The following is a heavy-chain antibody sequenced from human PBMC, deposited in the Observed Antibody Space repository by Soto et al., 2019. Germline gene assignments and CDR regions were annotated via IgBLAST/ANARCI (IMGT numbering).Heavy chain of an antibody. V-gene: IGHV3-30*18. D-gene: IGHD3-22*01. J-gene: IGHJ4*02. CDR2: ISYDGNNR. CDR1: GFSFSHYG. Sequence: QVQLVESGGGVVQPGRSLRLSCAASGFSFSHYGIHWVRQAPGRGLEWVAVISYDGNNRYYLDSVKGRFTISRDNPKNTLFLQMTSLRGEDTAVYYCAKERDNTGYPLDYWGQGTLVTVSS. CDR3: AKERDNTGYPLDY.